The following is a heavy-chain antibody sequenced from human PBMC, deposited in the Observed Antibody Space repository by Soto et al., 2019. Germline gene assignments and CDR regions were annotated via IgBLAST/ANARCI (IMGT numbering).Heavy chain of an antibody. Sequence: PXGSLRLSAPDSCFIFNNNSMSWVRQAPGKGLEWVSTVSVSGGTTYYADSLKGRFTISRDNSKKTVYLPMNRLSADDTAIYYCAKGLYYYDSSGYRLFDHWGQGTLVTVSS. J-gene: IGHJ4*02. D-gene: IGHD3-22*01. CDR1: CFIFNNNS. V-gene: IGHV3-23*01. CDR2: VSVSGGTT. CDR3: AKGLYYYDSSGYRLFDH.